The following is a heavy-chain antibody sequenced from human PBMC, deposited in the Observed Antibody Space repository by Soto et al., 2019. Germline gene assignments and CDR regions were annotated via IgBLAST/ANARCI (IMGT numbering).Heavy chain of an antibody. CDR3: ERVFNSDTDDYRLSDFDL. CDR2: IYSGGTT. Sequence: EVQLVESGGGLVQPGGSLRLSCAASGFTVSSNYMTWVRQAPGKGLEWVAVIYSGGTTFYAGSVEGRFTMSRHESKNTLYLQRNRLTPQDGAVYYCERVFNSDTDDYRLSDFDLWGRGTRVSVSS. D-gene: IGHD3-16*01. J-gene: IGHJ2*01. CDR1: GFTVSSNY. V-gene: IGHV3-53*04.